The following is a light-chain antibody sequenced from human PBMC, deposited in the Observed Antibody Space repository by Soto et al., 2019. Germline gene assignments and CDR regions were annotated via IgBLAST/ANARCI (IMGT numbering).Light chain of an antibody. CDR1: QSVTSD. J-gene: IGKJ1*01. CDR2: DAS. V-gene: IGKV3-15*01. Sequence: EIVMTQSPATLSVSPGEGATLSCRASQSVTSDLAWYQQKPGQAPRLLIYDASTRATGIPARFSGSGSGTEFTLTISSLQSEDFAVYYCQQYYNWPPGTFCQGTKVEVK. CDR3: QQYYNWPPGT.